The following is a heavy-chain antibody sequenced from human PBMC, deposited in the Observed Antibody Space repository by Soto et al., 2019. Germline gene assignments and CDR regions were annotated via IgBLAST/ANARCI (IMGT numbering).Heavy chain of an antibody. Sequence: SETLSLTCNVSGRSMISYYWSWIRQPAGKGLEWIGRIYTGGNTNYNPSLKSRVTMSVDTSKSQFSLSLTSVTAADTAVYYCAREGDDRHFFFDSWGQGTLVSVSS. CDR1: GRSMISYY. J-gene: IGHJ4*02. CDR2: IYTGGNT. CDR3: AREGDDRHFFFDS. V-gene: IGHV4-4*07. D-gene: IGHD3-3*02.